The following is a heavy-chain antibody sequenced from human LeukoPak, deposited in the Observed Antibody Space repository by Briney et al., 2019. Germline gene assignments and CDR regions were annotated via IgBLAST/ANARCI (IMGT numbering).Heavy chain of an antibody. Sequence: ASEKVSCKASGYTFTRYDIHCVRQATGQALEGMGWMNPNSYNTGYAQKFQGRVTITRNTSISTAYMELSSLRSEDTAVYYCARGNRYCSSTSCYRGENWFDPWGQGTLVTVSS. D-gene: IGHD2-2*02. CDR2: MNPNSYNT. J-gene: IGHJ5*02. V-gene: IGHV1-8*01. CDR1: GYTFTRYD. CDR3: ARGNRYCSSTSCYRGENWFDP.